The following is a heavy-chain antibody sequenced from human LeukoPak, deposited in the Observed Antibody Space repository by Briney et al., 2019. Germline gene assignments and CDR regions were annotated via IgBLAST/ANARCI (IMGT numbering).Heavy chain of an antibody. D-gene: IGHD3-22*01. CDR3: ARHPIYYDSSGHDY. Sequence: SETLSLTCAVSGYSISSGYYWGWIRQPPGKGLECIGSIYHSGSTYYNPSLKSRVTISVDTSKNQFSLKLSSVTAADTAVYYCARHPIYYDSSGHDYWGQGTLVTVSS. CDR1: GYSISSGYY. J-gene: IGHJ4*02. V-gene: IGHV4-38-2*01. CDR2: IYHSGST.